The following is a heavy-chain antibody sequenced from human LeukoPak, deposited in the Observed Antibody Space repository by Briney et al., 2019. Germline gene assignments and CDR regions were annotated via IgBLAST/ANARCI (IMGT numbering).Heavy chain of an antibody. Sequence: PAGSLRLSCAASGFTFRTYWMTWVRQAPGKGLEWVANIQKDGTEKNCVDSVKGRFTISRDNAKNSLYLQMNSLRVEDTAVYYCARDSGNSGYDVHDYWGQGTLVTVSS. V-gene: IGHV3-7*01. CDR3: ARDSGNSGYDVHDY. D-gene: IGHD5-12*01. CDR2: IQKDGTEK. J-gene: IGHJ4*02. CDR1: GFTFRTYW.